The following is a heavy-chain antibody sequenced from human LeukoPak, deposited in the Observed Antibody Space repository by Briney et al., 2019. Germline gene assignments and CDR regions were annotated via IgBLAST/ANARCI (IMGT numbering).Heavy chain of an antibody. Sequence: GASVKVSCKASGYTFTDWYLHWVRRAPGQELDWMGWINPSTSDTRYTQKFQGSVAMTKDTYISTAYLEVNRLTSDDTAIYYCAKEAGDNAFDLWGQGTMVTISS. D-gene: IGHD7-27*01. V-gene: IGHV1-2*02. CDR1: GYTFTDWY. CDR3: AKEAGDNAFDL. CDR2: INPSTSDT. J-gene: IGHJ3*01.